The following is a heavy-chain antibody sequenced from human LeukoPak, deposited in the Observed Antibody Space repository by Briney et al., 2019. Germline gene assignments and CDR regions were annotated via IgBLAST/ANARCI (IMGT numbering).Heavy chain of an antibody. Sequence: ASVKVSCKASGYTFTSYDINWVRQATGQGLEWMGWMNPNSGNTGYAQKFQGRVTMTRNTSISTAYMELSSLRSEDTAVYHCARGGYSYGYYYGMDVWGQGTTVTVSS. CDR1: GYTFTSYD. V-gene: IGHV1-8*01. CDR3: ARGGYSYGYYYGMDV. D-gene: IGHD5-18*01. CDR2: MNPNSGNT. J-gene: IGHJ6*02.